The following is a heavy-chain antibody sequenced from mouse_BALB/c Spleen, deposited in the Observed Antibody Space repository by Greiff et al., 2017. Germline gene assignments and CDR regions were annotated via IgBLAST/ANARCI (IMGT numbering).Heavy chain of an antibody. CDR1: GFNIKDYY. CDR2: IDPENGDT. D-gene: IGHD1-1*01. J-gene: IGHJ3*01. CDR3: NAFYYYGSSACFAY. Sequence: EVQLQQSGAELVRSGASVKLSCTASGFNIKDYYMHWVKQRPEQGLEWIGWIDPENGDTEYAPKFQGKATMTADTSSNTAYLQLSSLTSEDTAVDYCNAFYYYGSSACFAYWGQGTLVTVSA. V-gene: IGHV14-4*02.